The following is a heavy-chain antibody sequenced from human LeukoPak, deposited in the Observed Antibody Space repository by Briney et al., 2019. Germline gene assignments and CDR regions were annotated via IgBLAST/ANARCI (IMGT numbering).Heavy chain of an antibody. CDR2: IEPAGDT. J-gene: IGHJ4*03. CDR3: ARGSAPVSGYFDY. V-gene: IGHV3-13*04. D-gene: IGHD1-26*01. Sequence: PGGSLRLSCAASGFTFSSYDMHWVRQATGKGLEWVSAIEPAGDTYYPGSVKGRFTICRENAKNVLYLQMNSLRAGDTAVYYCARGSAPVSGYFDYWGQGTLVTVSS. CDR1: GFTFSSYD.